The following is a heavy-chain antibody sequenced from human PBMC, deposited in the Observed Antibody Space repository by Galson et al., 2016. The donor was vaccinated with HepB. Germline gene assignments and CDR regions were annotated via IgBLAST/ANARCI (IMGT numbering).Heavy chain of an antibody. V-gene: IGHV3-33*06. CDR1: LFTFSSYG. D-gene: IGHD3-10*01. CDR3: AKRAYYGSGRNGGGMDV. Sequence: SLRLSCAASLFTFSSYGMHWVRQAPGKGLEWVAMIWYDGSNKFYEDSVKGRFTISRDNSNNRLYLQMNSLRAEDTAVYYCAKRAYYGSGRNGGGMDVWGQGTTVTVSS. J-gene: IGHJ6*02. CDR2: IWYDGSNK.